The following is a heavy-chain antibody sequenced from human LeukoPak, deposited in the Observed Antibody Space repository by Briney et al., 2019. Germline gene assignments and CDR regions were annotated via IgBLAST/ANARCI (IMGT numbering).Heavy chain of an antibody. V-gene: IGHV3-23*01. CDR1: GFIFTSYA. Sequence: GGSLKLSCAASGFIFTSYAMSWVRQAPGKGLEWVSLISGSGGNTYYADSVKGRFTISRDNSKNTLYLQMNSLRAEDTAVYYCAKDEGDYGDYGSFDYWGQGTLVTVSS. CDR2: ISGSGGNT. D-gene: IGHD4-17*01. J-gene: IGHJ4*02. CDR3: AKDEGDYGDYGSFDY.